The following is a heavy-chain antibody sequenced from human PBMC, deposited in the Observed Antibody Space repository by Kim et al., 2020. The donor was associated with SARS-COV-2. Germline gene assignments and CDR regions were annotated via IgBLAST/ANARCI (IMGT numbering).Heavy chain of an antibody. J-gene: IGHJ6*02. CDR2: ISGSGGST. CDR1: GFTFSSYA. V-gene: IGHV3-23*01. D-gene: IGHD3-22*01. CDR3: AKEGIGEYDSPYYYYGMDV. Sequence: PGGSLRLSCAASGFTFSSYAMSWVRQAPGKGLEWVSAISGSGGSTYYADSVKGRFTISRDNSKNTLYLQMNSLRAEDTAVYYCAKEGIGEYDSPYYYYGMDVWGQGTTVTVSS.